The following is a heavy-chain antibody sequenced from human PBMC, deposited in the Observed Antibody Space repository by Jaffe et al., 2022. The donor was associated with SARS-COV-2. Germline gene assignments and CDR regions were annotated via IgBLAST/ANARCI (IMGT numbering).Heavy chain of an antibody. D-gene: IGHD6-19*01. V-gene: IGHV1-3*01. CDR3: ARAVAALYYYYYMDV. J-gene: IGHJ6*03. CDR1: GYTFTSYA. CDR2: INAGNGNT. Sequence: QVQLVQSGAEVKKPGASVKVSCKASGYTFTSYAMHWVRQAPGQRLEWMGWINAGNGNTKYSQKFQGRVTITRDTSASTAYMELSSLRSEDTAVYYCARAVAALYYYYYMDVWGKGTTVTVSS.